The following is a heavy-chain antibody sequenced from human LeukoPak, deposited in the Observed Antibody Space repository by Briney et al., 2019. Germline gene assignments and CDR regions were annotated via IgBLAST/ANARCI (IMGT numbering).Heavy chain of an antibody. V-gene: IGHV4-61*02. J-gene: IGHJ4*02. Sequence: SETLSLTCTVSGGSMKSGTYYWSWIRQPAGKGLEWIGRIYTSGSTNYNPSLKSRVTISIDTSKNQFSLNLSSVTAADTAVYYCARGASNDNDYGDYPEYWGQGTLVTVSS. CDR2: IYTSGST. CDR1: GGSMKSGTYY. CDR3: ARGASNDNDYGDYPEY. D-gene: IGHD4-17*01.